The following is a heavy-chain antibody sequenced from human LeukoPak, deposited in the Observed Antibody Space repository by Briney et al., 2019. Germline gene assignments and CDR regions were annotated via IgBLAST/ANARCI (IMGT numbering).Heavy chain of an antibody. J-gene: IGHJ4*02. CDR3: AKGYRRGWYVGGNFDY. CDR2: VSGRGDST. V-gene: IGHV3-23*01. D-gene: IGHD6-19*01. Sequence: PGGSLRLSCVVSGFISGSYPMTWVRQDPRKGLEWLSTVSGRGDSTYYAESVKGRFTISRDTSKNTVYLQMNSLRAEDTALYYCAKGYRRGWYVGGNFDYWGQGTPVTVSS. CDR1: GFISGSYP.